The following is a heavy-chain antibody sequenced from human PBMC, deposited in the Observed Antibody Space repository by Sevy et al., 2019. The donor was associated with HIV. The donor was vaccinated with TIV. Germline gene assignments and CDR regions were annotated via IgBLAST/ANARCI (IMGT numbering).Heavy chain of an antibody. V-gene: IGHV3-30-3*01. D-gene: IGHD3-9*01. CDR2: ISYDGSNK. CDR1: GFTFSSYA. J-gene: IGHJ6*02. Sequence: GGSLRLSCAASGFTFSSYAMHWVRQAPGKGLEWVAVISYDGSNKYYADSVKGRFTISRDNSKKTLYLQMNSLRAEDTAVYYCARAAYDILTGYYRPLYYYYYGMDVWGQGTTVTVSS. CDR3: ARAAYDILTGYYRPLYYYYYGMDV.